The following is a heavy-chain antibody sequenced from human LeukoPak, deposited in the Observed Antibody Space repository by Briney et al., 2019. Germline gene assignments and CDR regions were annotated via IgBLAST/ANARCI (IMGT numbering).Heavy chain of an antibody. CDR1: RFRFSSYA. J-gene: IGHJ4*02. V-gene: IGHV3-23*01. CDR2: ISGSVGNT. D-gene: IGHD2-15*01. Sequence: GGSLRLSCAASRFRFSSYAMSWVRQAPGKGLEWISSISGSVGNTNYADSVKGRFTISRDNSKNTLYLQMNSLRAEDTAIYFCAKFPQSVVGTTQFDFWGQGTLVTVSS. CDR3: AKFPQSVVGTTQFDF.